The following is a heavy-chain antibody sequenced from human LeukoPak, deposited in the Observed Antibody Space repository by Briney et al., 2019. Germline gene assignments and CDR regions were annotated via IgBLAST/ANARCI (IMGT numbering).Heavy chain of an antibody. CDR1: SGSFSNGDYY. CDR3: ARDPVVERFSRRRYYHHGLDV. D-gene: IGHD1-1*01. Sequence: PSETLSLTCTVSSGSFSNGDYYWTWIRQSPGKGLEWIGFIHHGGNTYYNPSLKSRVTMSLDTSKKQFSLTLNSVTAADTAVYYCARDPVVERFSRRRYYHHGLDVWGPGTTVTVSS. V-gene: IGHV4-30-4*01. J-gene: IGHJ6*02. CDR2: IHHGGNT.